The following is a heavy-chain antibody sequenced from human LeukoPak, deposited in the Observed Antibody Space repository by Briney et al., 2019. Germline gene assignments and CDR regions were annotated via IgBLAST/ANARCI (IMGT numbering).Heavy chain of an antibody. D-gene: IGHD6-13*01. V-gene: IGHV3-7*01. J-gene: IGHJ6*02. CDR2: IKRDGSEK. Sequence: PGGSLRLSCAASGFTFSSYWMSWVRQAPGKGLEWVANIKRDGSEKYYVDSVKGRFTISRDNAKNSLYLQMNSLRAEDTAVYYCARTSGSSWYSAAWNYYYYGMDVWGQGTTVTVSS. CDR1: GFTFSSYW. CDR3: ARTSGSSWYSAAWNYYYYGMDV.